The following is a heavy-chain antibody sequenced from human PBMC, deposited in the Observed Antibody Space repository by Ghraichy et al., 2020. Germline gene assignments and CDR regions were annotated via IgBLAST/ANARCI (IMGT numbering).Heavy chain of an antibody. V-gene: IGHV3-7*01. CDR2: IKQDGSEK. CDR1: GFTFSSYW. Sequence: GESLNISCAASGFTFSSYWMSWVRQAPGKGLEWVANIKQDGSEKYYVDSVKGRFTISRDNAKNSLYLQMNSLRAEDTAVYYCARGGNGYFDYWGQGTLVTVSS. J-gene: IGHJ4*02. CDR3: ARGGNGYFDY.